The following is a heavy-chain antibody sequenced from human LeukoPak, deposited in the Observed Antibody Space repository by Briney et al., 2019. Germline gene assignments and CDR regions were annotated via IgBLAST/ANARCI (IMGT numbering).Heavy chain of an antibody. CDR1: GFTFSSYA. CDR3: AKDKGETYYDFWSGYYPRFDY. V-gene: IGHV3-23*01. D-gene: IGHD3-3*01. CDR2: ISGSGGST. J-gene: IGHJ4*02. Sequence: TGGSLRLSCAASGFTFSSYAMSWVRQAPGKGLEWVSAISGSGGSTYYADSVKGRFTISRDNSKNTLYLQMNSLRAEDTAVYYCAKDKGETYYDFWSGYYPRFDYWGQGTLVTVSS.